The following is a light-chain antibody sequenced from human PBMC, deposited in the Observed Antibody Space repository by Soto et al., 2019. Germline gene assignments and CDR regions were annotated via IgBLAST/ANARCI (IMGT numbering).Light chain of an antibody. J-gene: IGKJ1*01. CDR2: ASS. V-gene: IGKV1-39*01. Sequence: DIQMTQSPSSLSASVGDRVTITCRTSQSVSIYVNWYQQKPGKAPILLIYASSSLQSGVPSRFSGSGSGTDFTLTISSLEPEDAATYYCQQTLSVPRTFGLGTKVEIK. CDR1: QSVSIY. CDR3: QQTLSVPRT.